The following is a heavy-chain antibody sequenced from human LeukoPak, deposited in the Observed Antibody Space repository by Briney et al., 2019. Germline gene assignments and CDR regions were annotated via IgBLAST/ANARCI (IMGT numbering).Heavy chain of an antibody. D-gene: IGHD3-22*01. CDR3: ARVTGYYDSSGYIDY. CDR1: GFTFSSYS. V-gene: IGHV3-21*01. Sequence: PGGSLRLSCAASGFTFSSYSMSWVRQAPGKGLEWVSAISGSGGSTYYADSVKGRFTISRDNAKNSLYLQMNSLRAEDTAVYYCARVTGYYDSSGYIDYWGQGTLVTVSS. J-gene: IGHJ4*02. CDR2: ISGSGGST.